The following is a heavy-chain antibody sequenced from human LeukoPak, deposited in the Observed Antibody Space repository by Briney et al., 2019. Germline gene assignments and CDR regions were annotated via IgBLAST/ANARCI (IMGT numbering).Heavy chain of an antibody. CDR2: INHSGST. J-gene: IGHJ4*02. V-gene: IGHV4-34*01. D-gene: IGHD3-10*01. CDR1: GFTFSSYA. CDR3: ARGSGRFDY. Sequence: GSLRLSCAASGFTFSSYAMSWIRQPPGKGLEWIGEINHSGSTNYNPSLKSRVTISVDTSKNQFSLKLSSVTAADTAVYYCARGSGRFDYWGQGTLVTVSS.